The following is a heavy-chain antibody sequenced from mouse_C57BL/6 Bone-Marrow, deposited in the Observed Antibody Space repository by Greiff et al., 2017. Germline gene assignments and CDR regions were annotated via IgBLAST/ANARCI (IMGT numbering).Heavy chain of an antibody. V-gene: IGHV5-17*01. CDR1: GFTFSDYG. CDR3: ASPYYYGSSPYYYARDY. CDR2: ISSGSSTI. D-gene: IGHD1-1*01. Sequence: EVQVVESGGGLVKPGGSLKLSCAASGFTFSDYGMHWVRQAPEKGLEWVAYISSGSSTIYYADTVKGRFTISRDNAKNTLFLQMTSLRSEETAMYYCASPYYYGSSPYYYARDYWGQGTSVTVAS. J-gene: IGHJ4*01.